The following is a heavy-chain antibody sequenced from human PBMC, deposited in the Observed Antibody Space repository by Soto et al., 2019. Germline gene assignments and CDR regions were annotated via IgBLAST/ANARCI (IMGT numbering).Heavy chain of an antibody. CDR2: ITTRGIST. D-gene: IGHD7-27*01. CDR1: GFTFSDYD. J-gene: IGHJ5*02. V-gene: IGHV3-11*01. CDR3: ARNGGTFDP. Sequence: GGTLRLSCAASGFTFSDYDMSWIRQAPGKELEWVSYITTRGISTYYADSVKGRFTISRDDAKNSLSLQMNSLRTEDTAVYYCARNGGTFDPWGQGTQVTVS.